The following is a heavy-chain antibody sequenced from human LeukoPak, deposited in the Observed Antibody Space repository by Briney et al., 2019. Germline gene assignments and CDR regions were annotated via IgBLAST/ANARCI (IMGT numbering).Heavy chain of an antibody. CDR3: ARSSHSGVWYDLDY. CDR1: GFSLSTSGVG. J-gene: IGHJ4*02. V-gene: IGHV2-70*04. D-gene: IGHD6-19*01. CDR2: IDWDDNT. Sequence: SGPTLVKPTQTLTLTCTFSGFSLSTSGVGVGWIRQSPGKALEYFARIDWDDNTFYSASLRSRLTISKDTSKNQVVLTMTNMDPVDTATYYCARSSHSGVWYDLDYWGQGILVTVSS.